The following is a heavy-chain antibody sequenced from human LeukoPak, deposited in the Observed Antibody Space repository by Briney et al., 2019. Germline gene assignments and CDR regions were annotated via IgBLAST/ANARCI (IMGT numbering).Heavy chain of an antibody. CDR3: ASRTRGDGELDWYFDL. Sequence: SETLSLTCTVSGGSISSYYWSWIRQPPGKGLEWIGYIYYSGSTNYNPSLKSRVTISVDTSKNQFSLKLSSVTAADTAVYYCASRTRGDGELDWYFDLWGRGTLVTVSS. V-gene: IGHV4-59*01. CDR2: IYYSGST. CDR1: GGSISSYY. J-gene: IGHJ2*01. D-gene: IGHD3-10*01.